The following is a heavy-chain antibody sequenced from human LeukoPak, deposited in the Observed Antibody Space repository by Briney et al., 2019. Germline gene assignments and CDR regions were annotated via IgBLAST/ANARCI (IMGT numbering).Heavy chain of an antibody. CDR1: GDSISSGDYY. CDR3: ARPLRVTMVRGAAFRASSDFDP. D-gene: IGHD3-10*01. CDR2: ISSSGST. Sequence: SETLSLTCTVSGDSISSGDYYWSWIRQPAGKGLEWIGRISSSGSTNYNPSLKSRVTISVDTSKNQFSLKLSSVTAADTAVYYCARPLRVTMVRGAAFRASSDFDPWGQGTLVTVSS. V-gene: IGHV4-61*02. J-gene: IGHJ5*02.